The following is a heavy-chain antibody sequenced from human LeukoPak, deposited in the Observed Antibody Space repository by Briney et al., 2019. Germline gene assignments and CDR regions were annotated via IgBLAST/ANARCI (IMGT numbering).Heavy chain of an antibody. CDR1: GFTFSSYW. Sequence: GGSLRLSCAASGFTFSSYWMHWVRQAPGKGLVWVSRINSDGSSTSYADSVKGRFTISRDNAKNTLYLQMNSLRAEDTAVYYCARDPYYYDSSGNVKQDAFDIWGQGTMVTVSS. CDR2: INSDGSST. J-gene: IGHJ3*02. V-gene: IGHV3-74*01. CDR3: ARDPYYYDSSGNVKQDAFDI. D-gene: IGHD3-22*01.